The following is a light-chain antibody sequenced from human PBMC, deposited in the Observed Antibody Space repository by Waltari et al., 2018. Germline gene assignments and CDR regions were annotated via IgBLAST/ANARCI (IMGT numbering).Light chain of an antibody. V-gene: IGLV3-21*04. CDR2: YER. Sequence: SYMLTQPPSVSVAPGETARITCGGDNLRTYSAHWYRQKPGKAPLLVIFYERDRPSGIPERFSGSNSGNTATLTISRVEAGDEAKYYCHVWHPDVDPGVFGPGSDVTV. CDR1: NLRTYS. CDR3: HVWHPDVDPGV. J-gene: IGLJ1*01.